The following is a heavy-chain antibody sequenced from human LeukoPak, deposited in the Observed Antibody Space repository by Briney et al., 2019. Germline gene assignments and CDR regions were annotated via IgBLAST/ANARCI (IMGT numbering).Heavy chain of an antibody. CDR2: IYPGDSDT. CDR1: GYSFTSYL. J-gene: IGHJ4*02. CDR3: ARYLYYGSGSYLDY. D-gene: IGHD3-10*01. Sequence: GESLKISCKGSGYSFTSYLIAWVRQMPGKGLEWMGIIYPGDSDTRYSPSFQGRFTISADKSTSTAYLQWSSLKASDTAMYYCARYLYYGSGSYLDYWGQGTLVTVST. V-gene: IGHV5-51*01.